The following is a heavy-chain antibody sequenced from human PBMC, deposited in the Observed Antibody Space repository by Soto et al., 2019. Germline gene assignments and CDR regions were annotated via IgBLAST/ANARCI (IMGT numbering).Heavy chain of an antibody. Sequence: LSLTCAVYGGSFSGYYWSWIRQPPGKGLEWIGEINHSGSTNYNPSLKSRVTISVDTSKNQFSLKLSSVTAADTAVYYCARASRKIVVVPAARSPSFDPWGQGTLVTVSS. CDR2: INHSGST. J-gene: IGHJ5*02. D-gene: IGHD2-2*01. CDR1: GGSFSGYY. V-gene: IGHV4-34*01. CDR3: ARASRKIVVVPAARSPSFDP.